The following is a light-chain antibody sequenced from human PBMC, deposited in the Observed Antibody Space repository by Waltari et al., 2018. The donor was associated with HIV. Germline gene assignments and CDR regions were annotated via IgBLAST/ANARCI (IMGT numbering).Light chain of an antibody. J-gene: IGLJ3*02. CDR1: SPRIERHT. Sequence: QSVLTQPPSASGTPGQRVTIPCSGRSPRIERHTSDWYQQRPGTAPKLLIYNNNQRPSGVPDRFSGSKSGTSASLAISGLQSEDEADYFCAAWDDRLSVVFGGGTKLTVL. V-gene: IGLV1-44*01. CDR3: AAWDDRLSVV. CDR2: NNN.